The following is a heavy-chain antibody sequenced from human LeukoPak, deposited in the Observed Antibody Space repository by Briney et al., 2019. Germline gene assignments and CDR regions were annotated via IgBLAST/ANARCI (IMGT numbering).Heavy chain of an antibody. CDR1: GYSFTNYW. D-gene: IGHD6-13*01. CDR2: IYPGDSDT. J-gene: IGHJ4*02. CDR3: ARALGIAAAGPFDY. V-gene: IGHV5-51*01. Sequence: GESLKISCQGSGYSFTNYWIGWVRQMPGTGLEWMGIIYPGDSDTRYSPSFQGQVTISADKSISTAYLQWSSLKASDSAMYYCARALGIAAAGPFDYWGQGTLVTVSS.